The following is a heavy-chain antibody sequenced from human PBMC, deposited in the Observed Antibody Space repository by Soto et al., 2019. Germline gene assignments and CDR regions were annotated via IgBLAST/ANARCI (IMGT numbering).Heavy chain of an antibody. CDR3: AADATAWQQMVPSDY. CDR1: GFTFTSSA. J-gene: IGHJ4*02. V-gene: IGHV1-58*01. D-gene: IGHD2-8*01. Sequence: ASVKVSCKASGFTFTSSAFQCVRQARGQRLEWIGWIAVGSGYTNYAQRFQDRVTLTRDMSTATTYMELSRLTSEDTAIYYCAADATAWQQMVPSDYWGQGTLVTVSS. CDR2: IAVGSGYT.